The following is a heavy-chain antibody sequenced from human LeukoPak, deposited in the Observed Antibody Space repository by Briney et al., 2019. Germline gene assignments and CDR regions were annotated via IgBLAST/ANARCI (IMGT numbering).Heavy chain of an antibody. D-gene: IGHD5-18*01. Sequence: SETLSLTCRVSGGSISSGDYSWSWIRQPPGKGLEWIGYIYHSGSIYYNPSLKSRVTISVDRSKNQFSLKLSSVTAADTAVYYCAGTNVDTTSDFDYWGQGTLVTVSS. CDR2: IYHSGSI. V-gene: IGHV4-30-2*01. CDR3: AGTNVDTTSDFDY. J-gene: IGHJ4*02. CDR1: GGSISSGDYS.